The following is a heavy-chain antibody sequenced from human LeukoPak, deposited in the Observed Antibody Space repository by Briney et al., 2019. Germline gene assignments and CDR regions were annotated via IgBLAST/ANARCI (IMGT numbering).Heavy chain of an antibody. V-gene: IGHV1-69*04. Sequence: ASVKVSCKASGGTFSSYTISWVRQAPGQGLEWMGRIIPILGIANYAEKFQGRVTITADKSTSTAYMELSSLRSEDTAVYYCARDHIVVVPAAISDERFDPWGQGTLVTVSS. CDR1: GGTFSSYT. CDR2: IIPILGIA. J-gene: IGHJ5*02. D-gene: IGHD2-2*02. CDR3: ARDHIVVVPAAISDERFDP.